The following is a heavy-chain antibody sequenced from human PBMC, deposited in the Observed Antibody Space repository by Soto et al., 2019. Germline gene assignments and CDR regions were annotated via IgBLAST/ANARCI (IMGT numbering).Heavy chain of an antibody. Sequence: ASVKVSCKASTYTFTDYKINWVRQATGRGLEWMGWMNPNSGNANYAQKFQGRVTMTRNTSISTAYMELSRLRSDDTAVYYCARELVVPASYYYYYGMDVWGQGTTVTVSS. CDR1: TYTFTDYK. D-gene: IGHD2-2*01. V-gene: IGHV1-8*01. J-gene: IGHJ6*02. CDR2: MNPNSGNA. CDR3: ARELVVPASYYYYYGMDV.